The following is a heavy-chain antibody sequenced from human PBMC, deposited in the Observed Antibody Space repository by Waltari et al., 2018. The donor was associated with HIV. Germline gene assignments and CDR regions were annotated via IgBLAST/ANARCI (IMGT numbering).Heavy chain of an antibody. CDR3: CRGAYEWFDP. CDR1: RFTFADYG. D-gene: IGHD5-12*01. Sequence: EVQLVEAGGGLVRPGGSLRLSCAPARFTFADYGMSCVRQGPGKVLGCVAGIDWSGTSTSYADSVKGRFTISRDNARNSLYLLMNSLRAEETSFYLCCRGAYEWFDPWGQGTLVTVSS. V-gene: IGHV3-20*01. CDR2: IDWSGTST. J-gene: IGHJ5*02.